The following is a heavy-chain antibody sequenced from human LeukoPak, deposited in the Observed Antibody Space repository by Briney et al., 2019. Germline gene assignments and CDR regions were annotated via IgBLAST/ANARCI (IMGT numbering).Heavy chain of an antibody. J-gene: IGHJ5*02. CDR2: ISSSSSYI. CDR1: GLTFSSYG. CDR3: ARENRNNWFDP. V-gene: IGHV3-21*01. Sequence: PGGSLRLSCAASGLTFSSYGMIWVRQAPGKGLEWVSSISSSSSYIYFADSVKGRFTISRDNAKNSLYLQMNSLRAEDTAVYYCARENRNNWFDPLGQGTLVTVSS.